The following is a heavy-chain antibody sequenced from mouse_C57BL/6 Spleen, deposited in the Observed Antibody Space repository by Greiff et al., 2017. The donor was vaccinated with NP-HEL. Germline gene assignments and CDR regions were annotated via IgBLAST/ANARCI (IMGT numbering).Heavy chain of an antibody. D-gene: IGHD3-3*01. V-gene: IGHV1-26*01. J-gene: IGHJ4*01. Sequence: EVKLQQSGPELVKPGASVKISCKASGYTFTDYYMNWVKQSHGKSLEWIGDINPNNGGTSYNQKFKGKATLTVDKSSSTAYMELRSLTSEDSAVYYCARGDHAMDYWGQGTSVTVSS. CDR2: INPNNGGT. CDR1: GYTFTDYY. CDR3: ARGDHAMDY.